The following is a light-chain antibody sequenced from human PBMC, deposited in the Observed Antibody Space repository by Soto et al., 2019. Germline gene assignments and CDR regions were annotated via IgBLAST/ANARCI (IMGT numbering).Light chain of an antibody. CDR1: ERIYSAY. V-gene: IGKV3-20*01. CDR2: GTS. J-gene: IGKJ1*01. Sequence: EVVLTQSPGTLSLSRGERATLSCRASERIYSAYLGWYQQKPGQAPRLLIYGTSSRATGIPDRFSGSGSGTEFTLTISRLEPEDFAVHYCQQYGSSGTFGQGTNVDI. CDR3: QQYGSSGT.